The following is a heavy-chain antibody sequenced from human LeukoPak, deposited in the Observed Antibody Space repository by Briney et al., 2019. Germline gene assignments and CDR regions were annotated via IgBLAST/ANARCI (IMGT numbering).Heavy chain of an antibody. CDR2: ISYDGSNK. CDR3: ARGLFTGGTYYGY. V-gene: IGHV3-30-3*01. CDR1: GFTFSKYT. J-gene: IGHJ4*02. Sequence: GSLELSCAASGFTFSKYTMHWVRQAPGKGLEWVAVISYDGSNKYYADSVKGRFTISRDNSKNTLYLQMNSLRAEDTAVYYCARGLFTGGTYYGYWGQGTPVSVSS. D-gene: IGHD4-17*01.